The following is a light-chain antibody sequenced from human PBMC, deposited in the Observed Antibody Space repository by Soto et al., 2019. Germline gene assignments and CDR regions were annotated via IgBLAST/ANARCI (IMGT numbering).Light chain of an antibody. CDR2: EVS. V-gene: IGLV2-14*03. J-gene: IGLJ1*01. Sequence: QSALTQPASVSGSPGQSIAISCTGTSSDVGAYDYVSWYHQHPDKAPKLIIYEVSHRPAGVSNRFSASKYVNTATLTISGLQTEDEADYYCASHTTSNTRVFGTGTKLTVL. CDR1: SSDVGAYDY. CDR3: ASHTTSNTRV.